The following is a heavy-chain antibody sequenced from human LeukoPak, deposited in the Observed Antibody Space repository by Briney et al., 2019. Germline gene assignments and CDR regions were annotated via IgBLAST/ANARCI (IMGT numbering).Heavy chain of an antibody. V-gene: IGHV4-38-2*01. D-gene: IGHD3-22*01. CDR3: ARALNYYDSSGYPDY. CDR1: GYSISSGYY. CDR2: IYHSGST. Sequence: PSETMSLTCAVSGYSISSGYYWGWIRQPPGKGLEWIGSIYHSGSTYYNPSLKSRVTISVDTSKNQFSLKLSSVTAADTAVYYCARALNYYDSSGYPDYWGQGTLVTVSS. J-gene: IGHJ4*02.